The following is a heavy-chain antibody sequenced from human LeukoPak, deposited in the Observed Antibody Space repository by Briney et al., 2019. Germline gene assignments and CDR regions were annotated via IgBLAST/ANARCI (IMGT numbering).Heavy chain of an antibody. CDR2: ISGSGGST. CDR1: GFTFSSYA. J-gene: IGHJ4*02. Sequence: PGGSLRLSCAASGFTFSSYAMSWVRQAPGKGLEWVSGISGSGGSTYYAGSMKGRFTISRDNSKNTLYLQMNSLRAEDTAVYYCAKTTYYDFRSDYPEYYFDYWGQGTLVTVSS. V-gene: IGHV3-23*01. D-gene: IGHD3-3*01. CDR3: AKTTYYDFRSDYPEYYFDY.